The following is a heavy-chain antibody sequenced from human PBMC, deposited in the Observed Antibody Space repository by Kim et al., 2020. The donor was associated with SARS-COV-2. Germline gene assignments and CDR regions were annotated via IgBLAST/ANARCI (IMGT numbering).Heavy chain of an antibody. V-gene: IGHV1-69*13. CDR1: GDTFSSFA. CDR2: IVPMLITA. D-gene: IGHD3-16*01. Sequence: SVKVSCKASGDTFSSFAISWVRQAPGQGLEWMGGIVPMLITAHYAQKFQGRVTITADESTATAYMALSTLRSEDTAVYYCARVGADATRRVVNYYSGMDVWGQRTTVIVSS. CDR3: ARVGADATRRVVNYYSGMDV. J-gene: IGHJ6*02.